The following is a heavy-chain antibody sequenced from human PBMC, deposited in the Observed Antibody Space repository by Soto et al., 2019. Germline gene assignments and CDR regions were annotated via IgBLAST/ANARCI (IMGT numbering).Heavy chain of an antibody. CDR3: TTDWGSGTHYARAFDV. CDR1: GFAFKYAR. CDR2: IRSNIDGATT. J-gene: IGHJ3*01. D-gene: IGHD3-16*01. Sequence: EVLLVESGGGLVKPGGSLRLSCAASGFAFKYARMTWVRQAPGKGLEWVGHIRSNIDGATTAYAAPVKGRFTISRDASKNSVVLQMNTLITEDTAVYYCTTDWGSGTHYARAFDVWGQGTMVTVSS. V-gene: IGHV3-15*01.